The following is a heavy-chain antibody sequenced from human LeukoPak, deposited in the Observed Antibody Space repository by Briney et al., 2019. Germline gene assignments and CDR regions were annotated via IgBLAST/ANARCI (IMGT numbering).Heavy chain of an antibody. J-gene: IGHJ4*02. V-gene: IGHV3-66*01. Sequence: GGSLRLSCAASGFTFSTYAMSWVRQAAGKGLEWVSVIYSGGSTYYADSVKGRFTISRDNSKNTLYLQMNSLRAEDTAVYYCARDSGDYYGSGSHDYWGQGTLVTVSS. D-gene: IGHD3-10*01. CDR3: ARDSGDYYGSGSHDY. CDR2: IYSGGST. CDR1: GFTFSTYA.